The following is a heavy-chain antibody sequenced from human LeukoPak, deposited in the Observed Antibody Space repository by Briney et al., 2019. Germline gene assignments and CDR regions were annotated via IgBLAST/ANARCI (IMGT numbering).Heavy chain of an antibody. Sequence: GGSLRLSCAASGFTLSDYYMSWIRQAPGKGLEWVSSITRSSSYIYYADSVKGRFTISRDNAKNSLFLQVNSLRAEDTALYYCATSGSGGNYPLDYWGQGTLVTVSS. CDR1: GFTLSDYY. J-gene: IGHJ4*02. V-gene: IGHV3-11*06. CDR3: ATSGSGGNYPLDY. CDR2: ITRSSSYI. D-gene: IGHD1-26*01.